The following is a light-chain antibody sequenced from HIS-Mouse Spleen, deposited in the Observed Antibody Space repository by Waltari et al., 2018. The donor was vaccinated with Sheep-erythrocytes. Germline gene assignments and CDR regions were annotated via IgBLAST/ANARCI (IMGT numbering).Light chain of an antibody. CDR2: DDS. J-gene: IGLJ2*01. Sequence: SYVLTQPPSVSVAPGQTARITCRGNNIGSKSVHWSQQKPGQAPLLVVYDDSDRPAGVPGRFSGSKLGNTATLTSSMVEAGDEADCYCQVWDSSSDPVVFGGGTKLTVL. CDR1: NIGSKS. V-gene: IGLV3-21*02. CDR3: QVWDSSSDPVV.